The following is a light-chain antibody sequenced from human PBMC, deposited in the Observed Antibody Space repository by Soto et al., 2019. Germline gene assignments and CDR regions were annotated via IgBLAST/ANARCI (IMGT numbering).Light chain of an antibody. V-gene: IGKV3-20*01. J-gene: IGKJ1*01. Sequence: EIVLTQSPGTLSLSPGERATLSCRASQSVSSSYLAWYQQKPGQAPRLLIYGASSRATGIPERFSGSGSGTDFTLTISRLEPEYFAVYYCQQYGSSPRSFGQGTKVEIK. CDR2: GAS. CDR3: QQYGSSPRS. CDR1: QSVSSSY.